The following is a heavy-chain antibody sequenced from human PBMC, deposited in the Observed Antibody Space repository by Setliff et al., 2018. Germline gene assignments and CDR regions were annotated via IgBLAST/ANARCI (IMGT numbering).Heavy chain of an antibody. J-gene: IGHJ6*03. V-gene: IGHV1-18*01. CDR1: GYIFNTFG. CDR3: ARSPPNRGVGQGHHMDV. Sequence: ASVKVSCKASGYIFNTFGISWVRRAPGQGLEWIGWISPYNGDTKYAQKLQDRVTMTIDTSTSTAYVEVRSLRSDYTALYYCARSPPNRGVGQGHHMDVWGKGTSVTVSS. CDR2: ISPYNGDT. D-gene: IGHD1-26*01.